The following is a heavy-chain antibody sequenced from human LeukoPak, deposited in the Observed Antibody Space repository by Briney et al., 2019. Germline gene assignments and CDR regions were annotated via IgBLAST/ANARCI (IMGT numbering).Heavy chain of an antibody. CDR1: GFTFSSYS. D-gene: IGHD3-9*01. Sequence: PGGSLRLSCAASGFTFSSYSMNWVRQAPGKGLEWVAKIKKDGSEKYYGDSVKGRFTISRDNAKNSLYLQLNSLRAEDTAVYYCARDPLTLYDYYMDVWGKGTTVTVSS. V-gene: IGHV3-7*01. CDR2: IKKDGSEK. J-gene: IGHJ6*03. CDR3: ARDPLTLYDYYMDV.